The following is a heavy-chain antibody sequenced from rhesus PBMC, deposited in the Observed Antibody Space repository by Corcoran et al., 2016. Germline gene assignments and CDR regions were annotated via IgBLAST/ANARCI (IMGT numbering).Heavy chain of an antibody. CDR1: GGSISSSNW. D-gene: IGHD2-15*01. CDR3: AREPYCSSTYCSSEGDCLDS. Sequence: QVQLQESGPGLVKPSETLSLTCAVSGGSISSSNWWSWIRQPPGKGLEWFGYISGGSGSTYYNPSLKSRVTISTDTPKDQLSLKLSTGTAATTAVYYGAREPYCSSTYCSSEGDCLDSWGQGVVVTVSS. V-gene: IGHV4-65*01. CDR2: ISGGSGST. J-gene: IGHJ6*01.